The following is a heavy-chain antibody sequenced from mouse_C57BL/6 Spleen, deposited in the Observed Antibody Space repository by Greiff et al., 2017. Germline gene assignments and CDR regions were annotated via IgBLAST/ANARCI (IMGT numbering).Heavy chain of an antibody. J-gene: IGHJ2*01. CDR3: ARGGYYSNYDYFDC. D-gene: IGHD2-5*01. CDR2: IYPGDGDT. CDR1: GYAFSSYW. Sequence: QVQLQQSGAELVKPGASVKISCKASGYAFSSYWMNWVKQRPGKGLEWIGQIYPGDGDTNYNGKFKGKATLTADKSSSTAYMQLSSLTSEDSAVYFCARGGYYSNYDYFDCWGQGTTLTVSS. V-gene: IGHV1-80*01.